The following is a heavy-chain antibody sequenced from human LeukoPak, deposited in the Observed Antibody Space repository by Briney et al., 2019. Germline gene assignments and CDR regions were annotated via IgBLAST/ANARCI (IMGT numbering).Heavy chain of an antibody. Sequence: GGSLRLSCAASGFTFDDYGMSWVRQAPGKGLEWVSGINWNGGSTGYADSVKGRFTISRDNAKNSLYLQMNSLRAEDTALYYCARLTGIAAAGTPFDYWGQGTLVTVSS. V-gene: IGHV3-20*04. J-gene: IGHJ4*02. CDR1: GFTFDDYG. D-gene: IGHD6-13*01. CDR3: ARLTGIAAAGTPFDY. CDR2: INWNGGST.